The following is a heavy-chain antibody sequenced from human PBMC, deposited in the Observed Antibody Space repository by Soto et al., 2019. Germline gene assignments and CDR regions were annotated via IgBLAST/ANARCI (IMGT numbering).Heavy chain of an antibody. V-gene: IGHV4-39*01. Sequence: PSETLSLTCTVSGGSISSSSYYWGWIRQPPGKGLEWIGSIYYSGSTYYNPSLKSRVTISVDTSKNQFSLKLSSVTAADTAVYYCASGLRIAAAINWFDPRGQGTLVTGSS. CDR2: IYYSGST. CDR1: GGSISSSSYY. CDR3: ASGLRIAAAINWFDP. D-gene: IGHD6-13*01. J-gene: IGHJ5*02.